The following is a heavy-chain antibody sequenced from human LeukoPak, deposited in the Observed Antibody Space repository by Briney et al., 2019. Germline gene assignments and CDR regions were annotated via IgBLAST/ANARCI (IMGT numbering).Heavy chain of an antibody. J-gene: IGHJ4*02. CDR2: ISAYNGNT. CDR1: GYTFTSYG. D-gene: IGHD5-24*01. V-gene: IGHV1-18*01. Sequence: GASVKVSCKASGYTFTSYGISWVRQAPGQGLEWMGWISAYNGNTNYAQKLQGRVTMTTDTSTSTAYMELRSLRSDDTAVYYCARDRERWLQLGYFDYWGQGTLVTVSS. CDR3: ARDRERWLQLGYFDY.